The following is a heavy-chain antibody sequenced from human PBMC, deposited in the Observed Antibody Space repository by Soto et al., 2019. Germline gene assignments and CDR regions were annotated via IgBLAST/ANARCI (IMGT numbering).Heavy chain of an antibody. CDR1: GYTFTSYY. CDR2: INPSGGST. J-gene: IGHJ5*02. Sequence: QVQLVQSGAEVKKPGASVKVSCKASGYTFTSYYMHWVRQAPGQGLEWMGIINPSGGSTSYAQKFQGRVTMTRDTSTRTVYMELSSLRSEDTAVYYCARVPHSPALYYYDSTPLLVGWFDPWGQGTLVTVSS. V-gene: IGHV1-46*01. D-gene: IGHD3-22*01. CDR3: ARVPHSPALYYYDSTPLLVGWFDP.